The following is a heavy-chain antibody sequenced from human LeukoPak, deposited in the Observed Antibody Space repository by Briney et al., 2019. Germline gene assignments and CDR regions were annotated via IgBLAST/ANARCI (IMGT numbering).Heavy chain of an antibody. J-gene: IGHJ4*02. Sequence: PSETLSLTCAVYGGSFSGYYWSWIRQPPGKGLEWIGEINHSGSTNYNPSLKSRVTISVDTSKNQFSLKLSSVTAADTAVYYCAREMAVAGDRYDYWGQGTLVTVSS. CDR2: INHSGST. CDR1: GGSFSGYY. V-gene: IGHV4-34*01. D-gene: IGHD6-19*01. CDR3: AREMAVAGDRYDY.